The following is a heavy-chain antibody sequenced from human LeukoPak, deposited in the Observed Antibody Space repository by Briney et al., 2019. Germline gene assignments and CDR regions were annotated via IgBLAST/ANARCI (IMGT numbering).Heavy chain of an antibody. D-gene: IGHD3-22*01. Sequence: GGSLRLSCAASGFTFSSYWMHWVRQAPGKGLVWVSRINSDGSSTSYADSVKGRFAISRDNAKNTLYLQMNSLGAEDTAVYYCARTYDSSGPFGYWGQGTLVTVSS. CDR3: ARTYDSSGPFGY. CDR1: GFTFSSYW. J-gene: IGHJ4*02. V-gene: IGHV3-74*01. CDR2: INSDGSST.